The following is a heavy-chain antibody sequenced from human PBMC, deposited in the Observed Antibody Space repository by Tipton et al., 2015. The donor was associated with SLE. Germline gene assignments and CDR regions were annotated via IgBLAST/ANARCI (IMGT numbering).Heavy chain of an antibody. CDR2: ISRSGGST. V-gene: IGHV3-23*01. D-gene: IGHD6-25*01. J-gene: IGHJ4*02. CDR1: GFSFSIYA. Sequence: GSLRLSCAASGFSFSIYAMNWVRQAPGKGLYWVSTISRSGGSTYYADSVKGRFTISRDNSKNTLYLQMNSLRAEDTAVYYCARPSGYFDYWGQGTLVTVSS. CDR3: ARPSGYFDY.